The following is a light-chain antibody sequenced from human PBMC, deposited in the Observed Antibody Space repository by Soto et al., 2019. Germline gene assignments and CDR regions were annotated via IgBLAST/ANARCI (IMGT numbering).Light chain of an antibody. V-gene: IGKV3-20*01. CDR2: GAS. Sequence: EIVLTQSPGPLSLSPGERATLSGRASQSISSNYLAWYQQEPGQAPRLLIYGASNRATGIPDRFSGSESGTDFTLTISRLEPEDFAVYFCQQYAVSPWTFGHGTKVEIK. CDR3: QQYAVSPWT. CDR1: QSISSNY. J-gene: IGKJ1*01.